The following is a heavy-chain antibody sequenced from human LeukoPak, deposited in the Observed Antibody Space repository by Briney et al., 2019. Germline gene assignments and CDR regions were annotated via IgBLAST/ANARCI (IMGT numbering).Heavy chain of an antibody. CDR3: ASYGSGWYRVAFDI. D-gene: IGHD6-19*01. CDR1: GFTFSSYW. V-gene: IGHV3-7*01. J-gene: IGHJ3*02. CDR2: IKQDGSEK. Sequence: GGSLRLSCAASGFTFSSYWMSWVRQAPGKGLEWVADIKQDGSEKYYVDSVKGRFTISRDNAKNSLYLQMNSLRAEDTAVYYCASYGSGWYRVAFDIWGQGTMVTVSS.